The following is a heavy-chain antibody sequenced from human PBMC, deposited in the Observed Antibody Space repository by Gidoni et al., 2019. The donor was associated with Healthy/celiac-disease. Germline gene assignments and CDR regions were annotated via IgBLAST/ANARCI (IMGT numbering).Heavy chain of an antibody. D-gene: IGHD1-1*01. CDR3: AREVRLAWRSNAFDI. CDR2: ISSSSSYI. V-gene: IGHV3-21*01. J-gene: IGHJ3*02. Sequence: EVQLVESGGGLVKPGGSLRLSCAASGFTFSSYSMNWVRQAPGKGLEWVSSISSSSSYIYDADSVKGRFTISRDNAKNSLYLQMNSLRAEDTAVYYCAREVRLAWRSNAFDIWGQGTMVTVSS. CDR1: GFTFSSYS.